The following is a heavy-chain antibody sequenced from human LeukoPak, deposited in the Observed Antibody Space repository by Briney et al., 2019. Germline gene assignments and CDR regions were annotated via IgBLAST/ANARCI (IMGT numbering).Heavy chain of an antibody. CDR1: QFTFGYYT. J-gene: IGHJ4*02. CDR2: ISSSGRFT. CDR3: ARNSSSWYYFDY. D-gene: IGHD6-13*01. Sequence: GGSLRPSCAASQFTFGYYTMNWVRQAPGKGLEWVSSISSSGRFTHYGDAVKGRFTISRDNAKNSLYLQMNSLRADDTAVYYCARNSSSWYYFDYWGQGTLVTVSS. V-gene: IGHV3-21*01.